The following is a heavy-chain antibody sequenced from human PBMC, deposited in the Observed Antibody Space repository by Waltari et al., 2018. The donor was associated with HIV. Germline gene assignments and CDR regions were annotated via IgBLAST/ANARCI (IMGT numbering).Heavy chain of an antibody. CDR3: ARLGDQGFDP. CDR1: GSNPSSYS. V-gene: IGHV3-48*04. CDR2: ISSGSSTI. Sequence: EVQLVESGGGLVPPGGSLRLSCAASGSNPSSYSMNWVRQAPGKGLEWVSYISSGSSTIYYADSVKGRFTISRDNAKNSLYLQMNSLRAEDTAVYYCARLGDQGFDPWGQGTLVTVSS. J-gene: IGHJ5*02. D-gene: IGHD3-10*01.